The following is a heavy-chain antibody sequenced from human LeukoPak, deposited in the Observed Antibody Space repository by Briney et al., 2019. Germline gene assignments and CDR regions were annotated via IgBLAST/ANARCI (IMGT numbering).Heavy chain of an antibody. CDR2: ISAYNGNT. D-gene: IGHD6-13*01. CDR1: GYTFSNFV. V-gene: IGHV1-18*01. CDR3: ARVDSGSSWYRYYYYMDV. Sequence: ASVKVSCKASGYTFSNFVINWVRQAPGQGLEWMGWISAYNGNTNYAQKLQGRVTMTTDTSTSTAYMELRSLRSDDTAVYYCARVDSGSSWYRYYYYMDVWGKGTTVTISS. J-gene: IGHJ6*03.